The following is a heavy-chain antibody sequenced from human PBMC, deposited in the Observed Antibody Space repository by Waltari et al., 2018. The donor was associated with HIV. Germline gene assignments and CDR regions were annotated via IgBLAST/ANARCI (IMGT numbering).Heavy chain of an antibody. V-gene: IGHV3-33*01. CDR1: GFTFGSYG. CDR3: ARRGVLTYYYTMDV. J-gene: IGHJ6*02. Sequence: QVQLLESGGGVVQPGRSLRLSCAASGFTFGSYGMRWVRQAPGKGLEWVAVIWYDGSNKYYADSVKGRFSISRDNSKNTLYLQMNSPRAEDTAVYFCARRGVLTYYYTMDVWGQGTPVTVSS. CDR2: IWYDGSNK. D-gene: IGHD3-10*01.